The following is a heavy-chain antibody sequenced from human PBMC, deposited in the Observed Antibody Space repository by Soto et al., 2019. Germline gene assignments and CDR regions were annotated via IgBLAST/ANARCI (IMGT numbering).Heavy chain of an antibody. D-gene: IGHD6-13*01. Sequence: QVQLQQWGAGLLKPSETLSHTCAVYGGSFSGYYWSWIRQPPGKGLEWIGEINHSGSTNYNPSLKSRVTISVDTSKNQFSLKLSSVTAADTAVYYCASSSPRIAAADYWGQGTLVTVSS. CDR3: ASSSPRIAAADY. J-gene: IGHJ4*02. CDR1: GGSFSGYY. V-gene: IGHV4-34*01. CDR2: INHSGST.